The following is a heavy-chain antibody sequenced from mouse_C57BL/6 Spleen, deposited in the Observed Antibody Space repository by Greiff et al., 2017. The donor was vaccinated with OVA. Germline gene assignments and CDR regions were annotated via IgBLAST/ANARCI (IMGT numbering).Heavy chain of an antibody. CDR1: GYTFTNYW. V-gene: IGHV1-63*01. CDR2: IYPGGGYT. CDR3: ARREDYDGYFDY. Sequence: VQGVESGAELVRPGTSVKMSCKASGYTFTNYWIGWAKQRPGHGLEWIGDIYPGGGYTNYNEKFKGKATLTADKSSSTAYMQFSSLTSEDSAIYYCARREDYDGYFDYWGQGTTLTVSS. J-gene: IGHJ2*01. D-gene: IGHD2-4*01.